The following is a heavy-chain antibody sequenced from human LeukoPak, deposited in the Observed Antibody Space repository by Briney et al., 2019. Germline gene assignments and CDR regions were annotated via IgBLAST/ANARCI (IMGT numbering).Heavy chain of an antibody. CDR3: ARVGTYYRSLDS. Sequence: SETLSLTCTVSGGSINDASWNWIRRPPGQGLEWIGYIYHSGGTNYNPSLKSRVSISLDTSKNQFSLKLSSVTAADTAVYYCARVGTYYRSLDSWGQGTLVTVSS. V-gene: IGHV4-59*01. D-gene: IGHD3-10*01. CDR2: IYHSGGT. CDR1: GGSINDAS. J-gene: IGHJ4*02.